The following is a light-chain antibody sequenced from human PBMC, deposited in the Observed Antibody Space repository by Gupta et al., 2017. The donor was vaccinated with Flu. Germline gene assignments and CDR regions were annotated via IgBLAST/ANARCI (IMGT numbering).Light chain of an antibody. CDR1: GTWSKY. V-gene: IGLV3-1*01. CDR2: DDK. Sequence: SGAGTWSKYVCWFLQKAGQSPVMVIYDDKKRPSGIPERFSGSNSGNTATLTISRTQSMDEADYYCQAWASNQGAVGTGTKGNAL. CDR3: QAWASNQGA. J-gene: IGLJ1*01.